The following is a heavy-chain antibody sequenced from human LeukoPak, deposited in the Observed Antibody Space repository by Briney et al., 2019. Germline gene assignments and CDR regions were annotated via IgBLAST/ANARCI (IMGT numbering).Heavy chain of an antibody. D-gene: IGHD5-12*01. CDR2: IYYTGST. CDR1: GGSINSYY. J-gene: IGHJ6*03. V-gene: IGHV4-59*01. CDR3: ARVVYSGYDFRGAMDV. Sequence: SETLSLTCTVSGGSINSYYWSWIRQPPGKGLEWIGYIYYTGSTNHNPSLKSRVTISVDTSKNQFSLKLSSVTAADTAVHYCARVVYSGYDFRGAMDVWGKGTTVTVSS.